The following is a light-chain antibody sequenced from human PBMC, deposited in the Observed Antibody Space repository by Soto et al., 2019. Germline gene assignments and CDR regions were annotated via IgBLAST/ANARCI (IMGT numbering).Light chain of an antibody. CDR2: LNSDGSH. CDR3: QTWGTGILV. CDR1: SGHSSYA. Sequence: QSALTQSPSASASLGASVKLTCTLSSGHSSYAIAWHQQQPEKGPRYLMNLNSDGSHSKGDGIPDRFSGSSSGAERYLTISSLQSEDEADYYCQTWGTGILVFGGGTKLTVL. J-gene: IGLJ2*01. V-gene: IGLV4-69*01.